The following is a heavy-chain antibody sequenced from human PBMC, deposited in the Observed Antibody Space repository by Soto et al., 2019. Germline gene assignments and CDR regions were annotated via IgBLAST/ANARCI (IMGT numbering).Heavy chain of an antibody. D-gene: IGHD6-25*01. V-gene: IGHV1-3*01. J-gene: IGHJ6*02. CDR3: ARPYTSAPRLYSMDV. CDR1: GYTFTSYA. Sequence: VASVKVSCKASGYTFTSYAMHWVRQAPGQRLEWMGWINAGNGNTKYSQKFQGRVTITRDTSASTAYMELSSLRSEDTAVYYCARPYTSAPRLYSMDVWGQGTTLTDSS. CDR2: INAGNGNT.